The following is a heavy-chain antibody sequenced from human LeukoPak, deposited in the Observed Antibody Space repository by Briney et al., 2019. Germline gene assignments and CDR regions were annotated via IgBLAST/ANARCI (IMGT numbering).Heavy chain of an antibody. V-gene: IGHV3-21*01. CDR3: AREDGSGSYYNPYYYYYGMDV. Sequence: GGSLRLSCAASGFTFSSYAMHWVRQAPGKGLEWVSSISSSSSYIYYADSVRGRFTISRDNAKNSLYLQMNSLRAEDTAVYYCAREDGSGSYYNPYYYYYGMDVWGQGTTVTVSS. CDR1: GFTFSSYA. J-gene: IGHJ6*02. D-gene: IGHD3-10*01. CDR2: ISSSSSYI.